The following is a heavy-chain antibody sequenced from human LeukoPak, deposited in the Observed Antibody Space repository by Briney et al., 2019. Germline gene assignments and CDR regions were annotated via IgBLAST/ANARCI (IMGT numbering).Heavy chain of an antibody. Sequence: GGSLRLSCAASGFTFSSYGMHWVRQAPGKGLEWVAVISYDGSNKYYADSVKGRFTISRDNSKNTLYLQMNSLRAEDTAVYYCAKYCSGGGCLFDYWGQGTLVTVSS. CDR1: GFTFSSYG. V-gene: IGHV3-30*18. CDR2: ISYDGSNK. CDR3: AKYCSGGGCLFDY. J-gene: IGHJ4*02. D-gene: IGHD2-15*01.